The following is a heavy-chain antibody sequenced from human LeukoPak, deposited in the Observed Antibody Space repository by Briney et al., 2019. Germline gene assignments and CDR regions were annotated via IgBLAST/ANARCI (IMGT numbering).Heavy chain of an antibody. J-gene: IGHJ4*02. V-gene: IGHV1-18*01. D-gene: IGHD6-13*01. CDR2: ISAYNGNT. CDR1: GYTFTSCG. Sequence: ASVKVSCKASGYTFTSCGISWVRQAPGQGLEWMGWISAYNGNTNYAQKLQGRVTMTTDTSTSTAHMELRSLRSDDTAVYYCARVVGDSSSWYFDDYWGQGTLVTVSS. CDR3: ARVVGDSSSWYFDDY.